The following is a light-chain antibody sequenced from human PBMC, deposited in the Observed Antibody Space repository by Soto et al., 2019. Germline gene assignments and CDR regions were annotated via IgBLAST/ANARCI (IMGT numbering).Light chain of an antibody. CDR3: QQYGSSPLT. J-gene: IGKJ1*01. CDR1: QSVSSSF. Sequence: EIVLTQSPGTLSLSPGERATLFCRASQSVSSSFLAWYQQKPGQAPRLLIYGAASRATGIPARFSGSGSGTDFTLTISRLEPEDFAVYYCQQYGSSPLTFGQGTKVEIK. V-gene: IGKV3-20*01. CDR2: GAA.